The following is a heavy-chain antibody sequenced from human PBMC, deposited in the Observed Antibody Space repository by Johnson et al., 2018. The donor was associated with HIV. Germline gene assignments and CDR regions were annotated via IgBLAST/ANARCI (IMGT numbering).Heavy chain of an antibody. J-gene: IGHJ3*02. CDR3: ARAYSSSWYRDDAFDI. Sequence: QVQVVESGGGVVQPGRSLRLSCTASGFTFSTYAMHWVRRAPGKGLEWVAFISYDGRNKYYVDSVKGRFTISRDNSKNTLYLQMNSLSAEDTAVYYCARAYSSSWYRDDAFDIWGQGTMVTVSS. V-gene: IGHV3-30*03. CDR1: GFTFSTYA. D-gene: IGHD6-13*01. CDR2: ISYDGRNK.